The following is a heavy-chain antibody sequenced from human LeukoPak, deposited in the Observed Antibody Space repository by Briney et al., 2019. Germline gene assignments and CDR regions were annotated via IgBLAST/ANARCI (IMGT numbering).Heavy chain of an antibody. V-gene: IGHV4-34*01. CDR1: GGSFSGYY. Sequence: SETLSLTCAVYGGSFSGYYWSWIRQPPGKGLEWIGEINHSGSTNYNPSLKSRVTISVDKSKNQFSLKLSSVTAADTAVYYCARDGRYYDSSGYIRGFDYWGQGTLVTVSS. D-gene: IGHD3-22*01. J-gene: IGHJ4*02. CDR3: ARDGRYYDSSGYIRGFDY. CDR2: INHSGST.